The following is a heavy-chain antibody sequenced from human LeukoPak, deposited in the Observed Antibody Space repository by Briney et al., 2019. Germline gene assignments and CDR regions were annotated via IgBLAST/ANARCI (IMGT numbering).Heavy chain of an antibody. CDR1: GYSISSGYY. D-gene: IGHD1-26*01. Sequence: PSETLSLTCTVSGYSISSGYYWGWIRQPAGKGLEWLGSIYQSGNTYYNPSLKSRVTISVDTSKNQFSLKLSSVTAADTAVYYCARVWKGATDYWGQGTLVTVSS. V-gene: IGHV4-38-2*02. CDR2: IYQSGNT. CDR3: ARVWKGATDY. J-gene: IGHJ4*02.